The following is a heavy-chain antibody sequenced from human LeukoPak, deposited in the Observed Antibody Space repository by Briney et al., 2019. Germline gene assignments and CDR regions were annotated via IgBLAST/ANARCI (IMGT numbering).Heavy chain of an antibody. CDR3: ARALTTLTYEGY. J-gene: IGHJ4*02. V-gene: IGHV3-21*01. CDR2: ISGSNSYI. D-gene: IGHD1-1*01. Sequence: GRSLRLSCAASGFTFSSYAMHWVRQAPGKGLEWVSSISGSNSYIFYADSVKGRFTVSRDNAKDSLYLQMNSLRAEDTAVYYCARALTTLTYEGYWGQGTLVTVSS. CDR1: GFTFSSYA.